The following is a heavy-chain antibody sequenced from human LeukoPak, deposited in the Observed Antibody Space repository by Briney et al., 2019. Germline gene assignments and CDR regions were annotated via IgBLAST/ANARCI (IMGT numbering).Heavy chain of an antibody. D-gene: IGHD6-13*01. CDR2: IYYSGST. Sequence: PSETLSLTCTVSGGSISSYYWSWIRQPPGKGLEWIGYIYYSGSTNYNPSLKSRVTISVDTSKNQFSLKLSSVTAADTAVYYCARGRNSSPRWYYFDYWGQGTLVTVSS. CDR1: GGSISSYY. CDR3: ARGRNSSPRWYYFDY. J-gene: IGHJ4*02. V-gene: IGHV4-59*12.